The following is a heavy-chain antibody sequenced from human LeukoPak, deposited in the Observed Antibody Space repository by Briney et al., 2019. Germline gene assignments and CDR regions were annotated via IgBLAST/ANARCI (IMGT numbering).Heavy chain of an antibody. Sequence: GGSLRLSCAASGFTFSSYSMNWVRQAPGKGLEWVSSISRSSSYIYYADSVKGRFTISRDDAKNSLYLQMNSLRAEDTVVYYCARDATGYVKGNYGMDVWGQGTTVTVSS. D-gene: IGHD5-12*01. V-gene: IGHV3-21*01. CDR2: ISRSSSYI. CDR1: GFTFSSYS. CDR3: ARDATGYVKGNYGMDV. J-gene: IGHJ6*02.